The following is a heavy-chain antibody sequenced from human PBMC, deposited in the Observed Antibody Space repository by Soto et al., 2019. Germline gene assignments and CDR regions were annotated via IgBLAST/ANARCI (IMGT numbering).Heavy chain of an antibody. CDR1: GYTFTSYG. D-gene: IGHD6-19*01. CDR3: ARDGAVAGSYYYYGMDV. CDR2: ISAYNGNT. V-gene: IGHV1-18*01. J-gene: IGHJ6*02. Sequence: QVQLVQSGAEVKKPGASVKVSCKASGYTFTSYGISWVRQAPGQGLEWMGWISAYNGNTNYAQKLQGRVTMTTDTSTSTAYMGLRSLRSDDTAVYYCARDGAVAGSYYYYGMDVWGQGTTVTVSS.